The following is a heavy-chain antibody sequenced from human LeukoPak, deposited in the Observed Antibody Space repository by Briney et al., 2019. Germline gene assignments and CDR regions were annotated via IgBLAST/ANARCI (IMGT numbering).Heavy chain of an antibody. CDR3: ARLPSTRTLDFDH. V-gene: IGHV4-34*01. CDR2: INHSGST. CDR1: GGSLSGYY. J-gene: IGHJ4*02. Sequence: PSETLSLTCAVYGGSLSGYYWSWIRQPPGKGLEWMGEINHSGSTNYNPSLKSRVTMSTDTSKNQFSVKLSSVTAADTAVYYCARLPSTRTLDFDHWGQGTLVTVSS. D-gene: IGHD5/OR15-5a*01.